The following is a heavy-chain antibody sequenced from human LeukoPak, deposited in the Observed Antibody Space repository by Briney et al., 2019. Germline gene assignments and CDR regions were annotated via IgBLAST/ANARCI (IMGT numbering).Heavy chain of an antibody. Sequence: GGCLRLSCAASGFTLSSYWMHWVRQAPGKGLVWVSRIKSDGRTNYADSVKGRFTISRDNAKNTVSLQMNSLRAEDTGVYYCARAPSEIGGYYPEYFRHWGQGTLVIVSS. V-gene: IGHV3-74*01. J-gene: IGHJ1*01. D-gene: IGHD3-22*01. CDR3: ARAPSEIGGYYPEYFRH. CDR2: IKSDGRT. CDR1: GFTLSSYW.